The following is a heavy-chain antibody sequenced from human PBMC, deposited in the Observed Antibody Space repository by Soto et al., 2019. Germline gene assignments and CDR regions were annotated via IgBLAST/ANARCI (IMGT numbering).Heavy chain of an antibody. D-gene: IGHD2-2*01. CDR2: ISKSDYT. CDR1: GFAFNNYG. Sequence: PGGSLRLSCTVSGFAFNNYGINWVRQAPGKVLEWVSSISKSDYTYYSDSVKGRFAISRDNAKSSVSLQLNTLRVEDTAVYYCAREDSIIIPAVSDFWGHGTLVTVSS. CDR3: AREDSIIIPAVSDF. J-gene: IGHJ4*01. V-gene: IGHV3-21*01.